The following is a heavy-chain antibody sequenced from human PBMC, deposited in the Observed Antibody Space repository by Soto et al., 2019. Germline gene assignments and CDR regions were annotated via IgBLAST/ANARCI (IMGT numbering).Heavy chain of an antibody. V-gene: IGHV4-31*03. CDR2: IYYSGST. CDR1: GGSISSGGYY. J-gene: IGHJ4*02. CDR3: ARVSLPDYYFDY. Sequence: TLSLTGTGSGGSISSGGYYWSWIRQHPGKGLEWIGYIYYSGSTYYNPSLKSRVTISVDTSKNQFSLKQSSVTAADTAVYYCARVSLPDYYFDYWGQGTLVTVSS. D-gene: IGHD1-26*01.